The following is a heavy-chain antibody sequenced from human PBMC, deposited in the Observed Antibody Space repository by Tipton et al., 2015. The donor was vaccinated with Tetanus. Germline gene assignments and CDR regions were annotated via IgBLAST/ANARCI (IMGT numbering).Heavy chain of an antibody. J-gene: IGHJ4*01. CDR2: IYYSGNT. D-gene: IGHD5-12*01. Sequence: LRLSCTVSGGSISNTDYYWGWIRQPPGKGLEWIGSIYYSGNTYYNPSLKSRVTISVDTSKNQFSLKLSSVTAADTAVYYCARHAGYSGYQLFDYWGQGTPVTVSS. CDR3: ARHAGYSGYQLFDY. CDR1: GGSISNTDYY. V-gene: IGHV4-39*01.